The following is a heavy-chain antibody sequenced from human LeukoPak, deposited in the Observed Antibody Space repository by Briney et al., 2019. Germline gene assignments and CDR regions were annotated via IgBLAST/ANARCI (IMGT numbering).Heavy chain of an antibody. D-gene: IGHD6-19*01. V-gene: IGHV4-34*01. CDR2: INHSGST. CDR1: GGSFSGYY. J-gene: IGHJ4*02. CDR3: ARARGAVAGYFDY. Sequence: PSETLSLTCGVYGGSFSGYYWTWIRQPPGKGLEWIGEINHSGSTNYNPSLKSRVTISVDTSKNQFSLKLSSVTAADTAVYYCARARGAVAGYFDYWGQGTLVTVSS.